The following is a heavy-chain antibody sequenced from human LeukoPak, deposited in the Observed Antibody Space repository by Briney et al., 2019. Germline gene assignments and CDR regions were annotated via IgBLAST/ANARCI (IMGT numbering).Heavy chain of an antibody. CDR1: GGPFSGYY. D-gene: IGHD3-3*01. V-gene: IGHV4-34*01. Sequence: SETLSLTCAVYGGPFSGYYWSWIRQPPGKGLEWIGEINHSGSTNYNPSLKSRVTISVDTSKNQFSLKLSSVTAADTAVYYCARGRPLPLWSGYYTWFDPWGQGTLVTVSS. CDR2: INHSGST. J-gene: IGHJ5*02. CDR3: ARGRPLPLWSGYYTWFDP.